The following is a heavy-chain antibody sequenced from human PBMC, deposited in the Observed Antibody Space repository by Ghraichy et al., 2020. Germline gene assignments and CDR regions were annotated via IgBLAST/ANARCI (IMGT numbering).Heavy chain of an antibody. V-gene: IGHV3-7*03. CDR3: VRDYGDY. D-gene: IGHD3-10*01. CDR2: VKQDGSEN. J-gene: IGHJ4*02. CDR1: GFTFTNYW. Sequence: GSLRLSCAASGFTFTNYWMTWVRQAPGKGLEWVANVKQDGSENNYVDSVKGRFTISRDNAKKSLYLQMNSLRVEDTAVYYCVRDYGDYWGQGTLVTVSS.